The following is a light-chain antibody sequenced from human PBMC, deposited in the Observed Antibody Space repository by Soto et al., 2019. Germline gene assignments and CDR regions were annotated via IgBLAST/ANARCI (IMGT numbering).Light chain of an antibody. CDR3: QQGSSFPWT. Sequence: DIQMTQSPSSVSASVGDRVTITCRASHDIDSWLAWYQHKPGKAPKLLIYAASSLQSGVPPRFSGSGSGTDFTFSISSLQPEDFATYYCQQGSSFPWTFGQGTKVEIK. CDR1: HDIDSW. V-gene: IGKV1-12*01. J-gene: IGKJ1*01. CDR2: AAS.